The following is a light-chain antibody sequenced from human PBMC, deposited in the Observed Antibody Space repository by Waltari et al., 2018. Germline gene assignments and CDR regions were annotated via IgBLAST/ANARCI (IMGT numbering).Light chain of an antibody. CDR2: YHTDADN. Sequence: QPVLTQPTSLSLSPGASARLTCTLGSGFSVGSYRIIWYHPQAGSPPRYLLNYHTDADNDQGYGVPSRFSGSKDASANGGILLISGLQSEDEADYYCVIWHNNAAFFGGGTRLTVL. CDR3: VIWHNNAAF. V-gene: IGLV5-45*01. CDR1: SGFSVGSYR. J-gene: IGLJ7*01.